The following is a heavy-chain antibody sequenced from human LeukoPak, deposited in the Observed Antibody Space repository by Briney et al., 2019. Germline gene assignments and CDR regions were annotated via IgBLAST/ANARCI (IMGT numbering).Heavy chain of an antibody. V-gene: IGHV3-11*04. CDR2: ISGSGSSV. Sequence: GGSLRLSCAASGFIFTDYYMTWIRQTPGKGLEWLSYISGSGSSVYYADSVRGRFTISRDNAKNSLYLQMDSLRAEDTAVYYCARHNPFDCWGQGTLVTVSS. J-gene: IGHJ4*02. D-gene: IGHD1-14*01. CDR3: ARHNPFDC. CDR1: GFIFTDYY.